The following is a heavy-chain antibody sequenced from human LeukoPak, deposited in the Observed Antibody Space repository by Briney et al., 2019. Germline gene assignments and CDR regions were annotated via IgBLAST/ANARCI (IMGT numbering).Heavy chain of an antibody. D-gene: IGHD4-23*01. Sequence: PSETLSLTCTVSGGSISSYYWSWIRQPPGKGLEWIGYIYYSGSTNYNPSLKSRVTISVDTSKNQFSLKLSSLTAADTAVYYCARHLVYGGYSDWYFDLWGRGTLVTVPS. J-gene: IGHJ2*01. CDR3: ARHLVYGGYSDWYFDL. CDR1: GGSISSYY. V-gene: IGHV4-59*08. CDR2: IYYSGST.